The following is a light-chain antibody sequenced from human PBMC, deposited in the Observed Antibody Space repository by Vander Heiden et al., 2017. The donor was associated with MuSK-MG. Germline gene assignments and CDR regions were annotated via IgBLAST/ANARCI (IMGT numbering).Light chain of an antibody. V-gene: IGLV4-60*02. Sequence: QPVFNHSSSASPSLAPSVRLTCTLDSGHSTYISVWQQQQPGKAPRFVMRIEGSGNDIKGSGVPDRFSGSSSGADRHLSISNLQCEDEADYYCETWDPNTQVFGTGTRVTVL. CDR3: ETWDPNTQV. CDR1: SGHSTYI. CDR2: IEGSGND. J-gene: IGLJ1*01.